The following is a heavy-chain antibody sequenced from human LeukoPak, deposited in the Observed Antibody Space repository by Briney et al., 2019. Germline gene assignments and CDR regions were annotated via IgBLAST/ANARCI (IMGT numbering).Heavy chain of an antibody. CDR1: GDSVSSNSAA. CDR3: ARRQTGTTKSFDY. Sequence: SQTLSLTCAISGDSVSSNSAALNWIRQSPSRGLEWLGRTYYRSKWYNDYAVSVKSRITINPDTSKNQFSLQLNSVTPEDTAVYYCARRQTGTTKSFDYWGQGTLVTVSS. J-gene: IGHJ4*02. CDR2: TYYRSKWYN. D-gene: IGHD1-1*01. V-gene: IGHV6-1*01.